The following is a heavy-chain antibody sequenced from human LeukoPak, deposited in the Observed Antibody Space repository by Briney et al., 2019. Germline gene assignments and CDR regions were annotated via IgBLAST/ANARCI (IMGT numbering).Heavy chain of an antibody. Sequence: SGGSLRLSCAASGFTFSSYSMNWVRQAPGKGLEWVSSISSSSSYIYYADSVKGRFTISRDNAKNSLRLQMNSLRAEDTAVYYCASSDIPVVPDNNWFDPWGQGTLVTASS. CDR3: ASSDIPVVPDNNWFDP. CDR2: ISSSSSYI. J-gene: IGHJ5*02. D-gene: IGHD2-2*01. V-gene: IGHV3-21*01. CDR1: GFTFSSYS.